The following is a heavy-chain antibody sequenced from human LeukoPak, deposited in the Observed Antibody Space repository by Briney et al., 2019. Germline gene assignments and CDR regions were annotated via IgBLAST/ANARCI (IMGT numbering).Heavy chain of an antibody. J-gene: IGHJ3*02. D-gene: IGHD3-3*01. CDR3: AKGKGVFWSGYDYDAFGI. V-gene: IGHV3-48*04. Sequence: PGGSLRLSCAATGFTFSSYSMNWVRQAPGKGLEWVSYISSSSSTIYYADSVKGRFTISRDNAKNSLYLQMNSLRAEDTAVYYCAKGKGVFWSGYDYDAFGIWGQGTMVTVSS. CDR2: ISSSSSTI. CDR1: GFTFSSYS.